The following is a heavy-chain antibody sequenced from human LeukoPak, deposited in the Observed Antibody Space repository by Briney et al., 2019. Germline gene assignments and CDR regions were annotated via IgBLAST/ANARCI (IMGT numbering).Heavy chain of an antibody. J-gene: IGHJ3*02. V-gene: IGHV3-23*01. Sequence: GGSLRLSCAASGFTFSSYAMSWVRQAPGKGLEWVSAISGSGGSTYYADSVKGRFTISRDNAKNSLYLQMNSLRAEDTAVYYCARVKLDYYDSSGYGPHAFDIWGQGTMVTVSS. CDR2: ISGSGGST. D-gene: IGHD3-22*01. CDR1: GFTFSSYA. CDR3: ARVKLDYYDSSGYGPHAFDI.